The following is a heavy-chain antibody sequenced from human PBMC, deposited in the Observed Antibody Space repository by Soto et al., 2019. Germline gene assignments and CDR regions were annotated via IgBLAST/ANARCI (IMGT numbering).Heavy chain of an antibody. D-gene: IGHD4-17*01. CDR2: LYYTGST. Sequence: SETLSLTCTVSGGSISSSAYYWGWVRQPPGKGLEWIGSLYYTGSTQYSPSLKGRVAISVDRSRNQLSLQMGSVTAADTGIYYCASRPDSGDLYNYFDYWGQGALVTVSS. J-gene: IGHJ4*02. CDR3: ASRPDSGDLYNYFDY. V-gene: IGHV4-39*01. CDR1: GGSISSSAYY.